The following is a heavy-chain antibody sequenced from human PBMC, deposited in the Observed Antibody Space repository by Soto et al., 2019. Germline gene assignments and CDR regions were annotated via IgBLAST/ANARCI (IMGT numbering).Heavy chain of an antibody. CDR3: ARGGNPPYYDFWSGPLYDYYYGMDV. CDR1: GFAFSSYG. V-gene: IGHV3-33*01. CDR2: IWYDGSNK. D-gene: IGHD3-3*01. Sequence: GGSLRLSCAASGFAFSSYGMHWVRQAPGKGLEWVVVIWYDGSNKYYADSVKGRFTISRDNSKNTLYLQMNSLRAEDTAVYYCARGGNPPYYDFWSGPLYDYYYGMDVWGQGTTVTVSS. J-gene: IGHJ6*02.